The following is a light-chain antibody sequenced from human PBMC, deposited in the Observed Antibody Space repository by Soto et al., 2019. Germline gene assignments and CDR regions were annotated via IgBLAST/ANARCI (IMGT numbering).Light chain of an antibody. J-gene: IGKJ2*01. CDR3: MQALQTTQEYT. CDR1: QSLLHSNGYNY. V-gene: IGKV2-28*01. Sequence: DIVMTQSPLSLPVTPGEPASISCRSSQSLLHSNGYNYLDWYLQKPGQSPHLLIYLGSNRASGVPDRFSVSGSGTEFKLKISRVEAEDVGVYYYMQALQTTQEYTFGQGTKLEIK. CDR2: LGS.